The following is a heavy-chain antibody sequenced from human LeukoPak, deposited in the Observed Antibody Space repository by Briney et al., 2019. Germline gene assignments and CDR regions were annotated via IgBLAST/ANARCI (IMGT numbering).Heavy chain of an antibody. CDR2: ISGSGGNT. V-gene: IGHV3-23*01. CDR3: AKGGAEAGTLYLQY. J-gene: IGHJ1*01. D-gene: IGHD6-13*01. Sequence: GGSLRLSCAASGFTFSSYSMTWVRQGPGKGLEWVSAISGSGGNTYYADSVKGRFTISRDNSKNTLYLQMNSLRAEDTAVYYCAKGGAEAGTLYLQYWGQGTLVTVSS. CDR1: GFTFSSYS.